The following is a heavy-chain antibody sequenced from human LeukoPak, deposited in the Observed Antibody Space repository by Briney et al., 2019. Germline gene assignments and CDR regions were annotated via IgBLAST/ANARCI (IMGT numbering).Heavy chain of an antibody. V-gene: IGHV4-31*03. D-gene: IGHD3-10*01. Sequence: PSQTLSLTCTVSGGSISSGGYYWSWIRQHPGKGLEWIGYIYYSGSTYYNPSLKSRVTISVDTSKNQFSLKLSSATAAGTAVYYCARGRITMVRGVRNNWFDPWGQGTLVTVSS. CDR1: GGSISSGGYY. CDR3: ARGRITMVRGVRNNWFDP. J-gene: IGHJ5*02. CDR2: IYYSGST.